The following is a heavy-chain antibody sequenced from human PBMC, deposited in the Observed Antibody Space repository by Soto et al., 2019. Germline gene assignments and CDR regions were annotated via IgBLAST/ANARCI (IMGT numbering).Heavy chain of an antibody. CDR2: IYSSGPT. V-gene: IGHV3-53*02. CDR3: ASDKTQAAGWFDP. J-gene: IGHJ5*02. D-gene: IGHD6-25*01. CDR1: GLTVSNNY. Sequence: EVQLVESGGGLIQPGGSLRLSCAASGLTVSNNYMNWVRQPPGKGLEWVAVIYSSGPTYYADSVKGRFTISRDTVKNIVYLQMNSLRVDDTAMYYCASDKTQAAGWFDPWGQGTQVTVSS.